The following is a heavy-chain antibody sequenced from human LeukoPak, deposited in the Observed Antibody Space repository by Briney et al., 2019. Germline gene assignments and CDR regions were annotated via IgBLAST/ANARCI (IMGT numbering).Heavy chain of an antibody. CDR1: GYTFTSYG. D-gene: IGHD6-19*01. J-gene: IGHJ3*02. Sequence: ASVKVSCKASGYTFTSYGISWVRQAPGQRLEWMGWISSYNGNTNYAQKFQGRVAMSTDTSTGTAYMELRSLRSDDTAVYYCARRVAVARRDAFDIWGQGTMVTVSS. CDR3: ARRVAVARRDAFDI. V-gene: IGHV1-18*01. CDR2: ISSYNGNT.